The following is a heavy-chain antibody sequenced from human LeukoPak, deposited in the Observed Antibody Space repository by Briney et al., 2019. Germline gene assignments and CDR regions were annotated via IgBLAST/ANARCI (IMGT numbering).Heavy chain of an antibody. V-gene: IGHV1-46*01. CDR3: ARNPVTTKYFDY. Sequence: ASVKVSCKASGYAFTSYYMHWVRQAPGQGLEWMGIINPSGGSTRYAQKFQGRVTMTRDTSTSTVYMELSSLRSEDTAVYYCARNPVTTKYFDYWGQGTLVTVSS. CDR2: INPSGGST. J-gene: IGHJ4*02. D-gene: IGHD4-17*01. CDR1: GYAFTSYY.